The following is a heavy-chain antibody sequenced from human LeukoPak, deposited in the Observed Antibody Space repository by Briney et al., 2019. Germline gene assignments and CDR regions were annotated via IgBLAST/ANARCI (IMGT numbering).Heavy chain of an antibody. D-gene: IGHD3-22*01. Sequence: GGSLRLSCAASGFTVSSNYMSWVRQAPGKGLEWVSVTYSSGSTYYADSVKGRFTISRDNSKNTLYLQMNSLRAEDTAVYYCARATYYYDTSGYYYWGQGTLVTVSS. CDR1: GFTVSSNY. CDR3: ARATYYYDTSGYYY. V-gene: IGHV3-53*01. CDR2: TYSSGST. J-gene: IGHJ4*02.